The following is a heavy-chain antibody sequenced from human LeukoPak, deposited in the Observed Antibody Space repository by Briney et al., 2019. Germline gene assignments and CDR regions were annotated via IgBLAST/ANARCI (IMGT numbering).Heavy chain of an antibody. V-gene: IGHV4-38-2*02. CDR3: AKHYMGSYYNRGLDY. J-gene: IGHJ4*02. CDR1: GYSISSGYY. D-gene: IGHD3-10*01. Sequence: PSETLSLTCSVSGYSISSGYYWGWVRPPPGKGLEWIGIIYHSGSTYYNPSLKSRVTISVDTSKNQFSLKLSSVTAADTAVYYCAKHYMGSYYNRGLDYWGQGTLVTVSS. CDR2: IYHSGST.